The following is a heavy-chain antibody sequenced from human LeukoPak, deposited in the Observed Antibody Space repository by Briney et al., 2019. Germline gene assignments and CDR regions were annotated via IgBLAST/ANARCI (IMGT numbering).Heavy chain of an antibody. D-gene: IGHD1-26*01. CDR2: ISAYNGNT. Sequence: ASVKVSCKAPGYTFTSYDINWVRQATGQGLEWMGWISAYNGNTNYAQKLQGRVTMTIDTSTSTAYMELRSLRSDDTAVYYCAVLLSGSFDAFDIWGQGTMVTVSS. V-gene: IGHV1-18*01. J-gene: IGHJ3*02. CDR3: AVLLSGSFDAFDI. CDR1: GYTFTSYD.